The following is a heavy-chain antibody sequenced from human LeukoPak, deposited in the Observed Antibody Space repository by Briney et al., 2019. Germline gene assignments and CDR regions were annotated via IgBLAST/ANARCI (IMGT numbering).Heavy chain of an antibody. CDR1: GGSLGPCYY. V-gene: IGHV4-39*07. D-gene: IGHD2-15*01. CDR2: FYYGGTT. CDR3: AFQVVVAESGAFDI. Sequence: SSETLSLTCTVSGGSLGPCYYWGWIRQPPGKGLEWIGTFYYGGTTFYSPSLKSRVTISVDTSKNQFSLKLSSVTAADTAVYYCAFQVVVAESGAFDIWGQGTMVTVSS. J-gene: IGHJ3*02.